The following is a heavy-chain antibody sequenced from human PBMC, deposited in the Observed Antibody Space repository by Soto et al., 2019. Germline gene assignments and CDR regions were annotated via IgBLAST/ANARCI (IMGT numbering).Heavy chain of an antibody. J-gene: IGHJ5*02. CDR2: INAGNGNT. Sequence: GASVKVSCKASGYTFTSYAMHWVRQAPGQRLEWMGWINAGNGNTKYSQKFQGRVTITRDTSASTAYMELSSLRSEDTAVYYCASVYCSGGSCYSGWFDPWGQGTLVTVSS. D-gene: IGHD2-15*01. CDR1: GYTFTSYA. V-gene: IGHV1-3*01. CDR3: ASVYCSGGSCYSGWFDP.